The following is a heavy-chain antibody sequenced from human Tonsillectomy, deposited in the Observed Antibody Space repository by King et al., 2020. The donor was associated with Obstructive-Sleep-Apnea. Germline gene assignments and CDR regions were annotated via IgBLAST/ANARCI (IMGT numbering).Heavy chain of an antibody. J-gene: IGHJ4*02. CDR1: GFTFSGCA. CDR3: VGGDYETS. Sequence: QLVQSGGGVVQPGRSLRLSCAASGFTFSGCAMYWVRQAPGKGLEWVATISYVGSNKYYADSVKGRFAIARDNSKDTLYLQMNSLRVDDTAVYYCVGGDYETSWGQGTLVTVSS. CDR2: ISYVGSNK. V-gene: IGHV3-30*03. D-gene: IGHD4-17*01.